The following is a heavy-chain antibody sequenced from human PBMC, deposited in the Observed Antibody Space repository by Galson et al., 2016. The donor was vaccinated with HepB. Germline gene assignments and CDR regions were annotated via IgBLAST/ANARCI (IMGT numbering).Heavy chain of an antibody. D-gene: IGHD3-3*01. V-gene: IGHV3-30*18. CDR3: AKDSFYDFWDAATDYYYYMDV. Sequence: SLRLSCAASGFPFNIYSMNWVRQAPGKGLEWVAVISYDGHNKHYADSVKGRFTLSRDNSKNTLYLQMNSPRPEDTAVYYCAKDSFYDFWDAATDYYYYMDVWGKGTTVTVSS. J-gene: IGHJ6*03. CDR1: GFPFNIYS. CDR2: ISYDGHNK.